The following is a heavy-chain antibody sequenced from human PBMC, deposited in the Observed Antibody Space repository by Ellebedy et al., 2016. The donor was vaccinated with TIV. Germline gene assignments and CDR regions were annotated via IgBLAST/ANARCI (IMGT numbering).Heavy chain of an antibody. V-gene: IGHV3-48*01. CDR3: ARVRQSLHGYGMDV. CDR1: GFTFSSYN. Sequence: PGGSLRLSSAASGFTFSSYNMNWVRQAPGKGLEWVSYISSSSSTIYSADSVKGRFTISRDNAKNSLYLQMNSLRAEDTAVYYCARVRQSLHGYGMDVWGQGTTVTVSS. CDR2: ISSSSSTI. D-gene: IGHD6-19*01. J-gene: IGHJ6*02.